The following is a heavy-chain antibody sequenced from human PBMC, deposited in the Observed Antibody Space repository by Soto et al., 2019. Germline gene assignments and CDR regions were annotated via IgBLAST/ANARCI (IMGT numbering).Heavy chain of an antibody. CDR1: GYKFTLYG. D-gene: IGHD1-1*01. J-gene: IGHJ6*02. Sequence: VQVSCHGSGYKFTLYGISWVRQAPGQGREWRGGISAYNGNTNSAQKLHARVPMTTDTSRRTAYMDLRCLRSHHTAVYYCAGDRPTTAYNHYYYAMDVGGQG. CDR3: AGDRPTTAYNHYYYAMDV. V-gene: IGHV1-18*04. CDR2: ISAYNGNT.